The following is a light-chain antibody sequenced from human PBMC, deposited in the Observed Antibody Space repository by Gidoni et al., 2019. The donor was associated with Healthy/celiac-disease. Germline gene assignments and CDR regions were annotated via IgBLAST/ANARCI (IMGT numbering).Light chain of an antibody. V-gene: IGKV2-28*01. CDR2: LGS. CDR3: MQALQTPPYT. Sequence: DIVMTQSRLSLPVTPGEPASISCRSSQSLLHSNGYNYLDWYLKKPGQSPQLLIYLGSNRASGVPDRFSRSGSGTDFTLKISRVEAEDVGVYYCMQALQTPPYTFGQGTKLEIK. J-gene: IGKJ2*01. CDR1: QSLLHSNGYNY.